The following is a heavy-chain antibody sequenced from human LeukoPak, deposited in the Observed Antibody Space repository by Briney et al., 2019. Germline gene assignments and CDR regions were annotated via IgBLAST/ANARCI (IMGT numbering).Heavy chain of an antibody. D-gene: IGHD3-22*01. V-gene: IGHV3-23*01. J-gene: IGHJ4*02. Sequence: PGGSLRLSCAASGFTFSSYAMSWVRQAPGKGLEWVSAISGSGGSAYYADSVKGRFTISRDNSKNTLYLQMNSLRAEDTAVYYCAKGSITMIVVVMGFDYWGQGTLVTVSS. CDR1: GFTFSSYA. CDR3: AKGSITMIVVVMGFDY. CDR2: ISGSGGSA.